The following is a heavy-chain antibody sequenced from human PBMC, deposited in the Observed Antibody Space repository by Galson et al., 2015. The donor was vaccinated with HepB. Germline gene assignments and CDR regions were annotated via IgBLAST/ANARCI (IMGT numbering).Heavy chain of an antibody. J-gene: IGHJ3*02. D-gene: IGHD1-14*01. CDR2: ISSGSSTI. Sequence: SLRLSCAASGFTFSSYSLNWVRQAPGKGLEWVPYISSGSSTIYYADSVKGRFTISRDNAKNSLYLQMNSLRAEDTAKYYCTRSGTSSRGAFDIRGQGTIVTVSS. CDR3: TRSGTSSRGAFDI. CDR1: GFTFSSYS. V-gene: IGHV3-48*01.